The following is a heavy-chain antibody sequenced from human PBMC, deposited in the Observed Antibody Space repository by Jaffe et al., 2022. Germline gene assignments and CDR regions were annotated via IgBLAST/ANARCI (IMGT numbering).Heavy chain of an antibody. Sequence: QVQLVESGGGVVQPGGSLRLSCAASGFTFSSYGMHWVRQAPGKGLEWVAFIRYDGSNKYYADSVKGRFTISRDNSKNTLYLQMNSLRAEDTAVYYCAKESYDFWSGYYPGGVYYYYMDVWGKGTTVTVSS. CDR1: GFTFSSYG. CDR2: IRYDGSNK. CDR3: AKESYDFWSGYYPGGVYYYYMDV. V-gene: IGHV3-30*02. J-gene: IGHJ6*03. D-gene: IGHD3-3*01.